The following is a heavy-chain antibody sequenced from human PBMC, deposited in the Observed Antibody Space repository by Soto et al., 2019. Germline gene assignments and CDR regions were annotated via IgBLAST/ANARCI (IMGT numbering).Heavy chain of an antibody. CDR3: ARVYPGSGWPYHYYGMDV. CDR1: GFTFSSYW. CDR2: IKQDGSEK. D-gene: IGHD6-19*01. Sequence: EVQLVESGGGLVQPGGSLRLSCVASGFTFSSYWMSWVRQAPGKGLEWVANIKQDGSEKYYVDSVKDRFTISRDTAKNSLYVQMNSLRAEDSAVYYCARVYPGSGWPYHYYGMDVWGQGTTVTVSS. J-gene: IGHJ6*02. V-gene: IGHV3-7*01.